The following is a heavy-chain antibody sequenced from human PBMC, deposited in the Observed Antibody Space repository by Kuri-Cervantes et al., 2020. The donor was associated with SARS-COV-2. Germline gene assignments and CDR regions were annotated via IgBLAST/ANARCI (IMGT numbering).Heavy chain of an antibody. CDR1: GYTFTSYG. Sequence: ASVKVSCKASGYTFTSYGTSWVRQAPGQGLEGMGWISAYNGNTNYAQKLQGRVTMTTDTSTSTAYMELRSLRSEDTAVYYCSSYRGTPLQLPGVDVCGQGTTVTVSS. V-gene: IGHV1-18*01. CDR3: SSYRGTPLQLPGVDV. J-gene: IGHJ6*02. CDR2: ISAYNGNT. D-gene: IGHD4-11*01.